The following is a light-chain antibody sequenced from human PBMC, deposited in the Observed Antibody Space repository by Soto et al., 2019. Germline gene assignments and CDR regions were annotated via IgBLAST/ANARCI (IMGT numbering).Light chain of an antibody. V-gene: IGKV3-20*01. CDR3: QQFSSYPPT. J-gene: IGKJ4*01. Sequence: EFVFTQSPCTLSVSPGERATLSCRASQTVRNNYLAWYQQKPGQAPRLLIYDASSRATGIPDRFSGGGSGTDFTLTISRLEPEDFAVYYCQQFSSYPPTFGGGTKVDIK. CDR1: QTVRNNY. CDR2: DAS.